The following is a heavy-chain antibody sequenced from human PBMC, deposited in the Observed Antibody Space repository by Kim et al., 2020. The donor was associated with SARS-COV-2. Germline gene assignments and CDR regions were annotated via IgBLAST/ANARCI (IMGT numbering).Heavy chain of an antibody. Sequence: GGSLRLSCAASGFIFRNFGIHWVRQAPGKGLEWVAFISNDGTITTYADSVKGRFTISRDYGENTVYLQMDSLFAGDTALYYCARPSSSHFDFWGQGTLVT. CDR3: ARPSSSHFDF. V-gene: IGHV3-33*01. J-gene: IGHJ4*02. CDR2: ISNDGTIT. CDR1: GFIFRNFG.